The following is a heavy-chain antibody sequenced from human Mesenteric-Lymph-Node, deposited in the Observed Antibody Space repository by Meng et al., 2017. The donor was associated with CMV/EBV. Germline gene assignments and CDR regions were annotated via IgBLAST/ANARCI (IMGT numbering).Heavy chain of an antibody. D-gene: IGHD2-2*01. V-gene: IGHV7-4-1*02. J-gene: IGHJ4*02. Sequence: FTSYAMNWVRQAPGQGLEWMGWINTTTGNPTYAQGFTGRFVFSLDTSVSTAYLQISSLKAEDTAVYYCARDRTLYCSSTSCNWASDYWGQGTLVTVSS. CDR2: INTTTGNP. CDR1: FTSYA. CDR3: ARDRTLYCSSTSCNWASDY.